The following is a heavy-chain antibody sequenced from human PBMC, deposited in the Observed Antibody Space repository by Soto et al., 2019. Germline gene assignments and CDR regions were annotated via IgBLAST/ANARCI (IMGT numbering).Heavy chain of an antibody. J-gene: IGHJ4*02. Sequence: PSETLSLTCSVSGRSMRSNYWSWIRQSPDKGLEWLGYVFYGGTDYNPSLGGRVSMSVETSKSQFSLKLTSVPVADTAVYYCATYRGAIYFESWGPGILVTGSS. V-gene: IGHV4-59*01. CDR1: GRSMRSNY. CDR3: ATYRGAIYFES. D-gene: IGHD3-16*01. CDR2: VFYGGT.